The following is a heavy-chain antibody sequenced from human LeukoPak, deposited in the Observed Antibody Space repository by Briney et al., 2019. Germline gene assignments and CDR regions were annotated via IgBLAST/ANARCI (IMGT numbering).Heavy chain of an antibody. CDR1: GFTFRNYW. V-gene: IGHV3-74*01. CDR2: IEGDGSRT. Sequence: GGSLRLSCAASGFTFRNYWMHWVRQTPGKGLEWVSSIEGDGSRTNYAGSVKGRFTISRDNAENTLYLQMNSLRAEDTAVYFCARATSGTSYEYWGQGTLVTVSS. J-gene: IGHJ4*02. CDR3: ARATSGTSYEY. D-gene: IGHD3-10*01.